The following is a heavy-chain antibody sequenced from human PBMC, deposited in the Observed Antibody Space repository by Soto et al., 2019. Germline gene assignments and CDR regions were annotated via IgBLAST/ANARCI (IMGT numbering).Heavy chain of an antibody. CDR1: GFAFSTYG. V-gene: IGHV3-30*18. D-gene: IGHD3-10*01. CDR2: ISYDGGDF. CDR3: AKDFGAWSDS. J-gene: IGHJ5*01. Sequence: GGSLRLSCAASGFAFSTYGMHWVRQAPGKGLEWVALISYDGGDFYYADSVKGRFTISRDNSKHTLSLQMDSLRVEDTAVYYCAKDFGAWSDSWGQGTLVSVSS.